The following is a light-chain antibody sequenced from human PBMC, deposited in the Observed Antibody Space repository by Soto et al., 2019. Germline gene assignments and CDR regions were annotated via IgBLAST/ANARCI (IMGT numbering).Light chain of an antibody. V-gene: IGLV2-14*03. J-gene: IGLJ2*01. CDR3: TSYTNSNTDVV. CDR1: SSDVGGYNY. Sequence: QSVLTQPASVSGSPGQSITISCTGTSSDVGGYNYVSWYQQYPGKAPKLMIYDVSNRPSGVSDRFSGSKSGNTASLTISGLQAEDEAEYYCTSYTNSNTDVVFGGGTKLTVL. CDR2: DVS.